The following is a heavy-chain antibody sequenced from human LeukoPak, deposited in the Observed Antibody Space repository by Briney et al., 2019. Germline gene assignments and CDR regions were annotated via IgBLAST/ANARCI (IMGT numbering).Heavy chain of an antibody. CDR1: GFTFRKYA. CDR2: ISGRGGST. CDR3: AKDQPSMIVVVITMLDF. J-gene: IGHJ4*02. V-gene: IGHV3-23*01. D-gene: IGHD3-22*01. Sequence: GGSLRLSCAASGFTFRKYAMSWVRQAPGKGLEWVSTISGRGGSTYYADPVKGRFTISRDNSKNTLYLQMNSLRAEDTAVYYCAKDQPSMIVVVITMLDFWGQGTLVTVSS.